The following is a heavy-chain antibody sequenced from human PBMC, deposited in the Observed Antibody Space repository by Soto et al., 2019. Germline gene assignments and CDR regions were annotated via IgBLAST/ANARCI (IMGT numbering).Heavy chain of an antibody. V-gene: IGHV1-69*01. Sequence: QVQLVQSGAEVKKPGSSVKVSCKASGGTFSSYAISWVRQASGQGLEWMGGIIPIFGTANYAQKFQGRVTITADESTSTAYMELSSLRSEDTAVYYCARARGDIVVVVATKNDAFDIWGQGTMVTVSS. CDR3: ARARGDIVVVVATKNDAFDI. J-gene: IGHJ3*02. CDR1: GGTFSSYA. D-gene: IGHD2-15*01. CDR2: IIPIFGTA.